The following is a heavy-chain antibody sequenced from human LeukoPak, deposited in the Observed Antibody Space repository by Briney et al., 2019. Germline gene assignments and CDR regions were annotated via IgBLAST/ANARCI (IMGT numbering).Heavy chain of an antibody. V-gene: IGHV4-59*01. CDR3: ARANLPHGSGSYYTQHPNWFDP. J-gene: IGHJ5*02. CDR2: IYYSGST. Sequence: PSETLSLTCTVSGGSISSYYWSWIRQPPGKGLEWIGYIYYSGSTNYNPSLKSRVTISVDTSKNQFSLKLSSVTAADTAVYYCARANLPHGSGSYYTQHPNWFDPWGQGTLVTVSS. D-gene: IGHD3-10*01. CDR1: GGSISSYY.